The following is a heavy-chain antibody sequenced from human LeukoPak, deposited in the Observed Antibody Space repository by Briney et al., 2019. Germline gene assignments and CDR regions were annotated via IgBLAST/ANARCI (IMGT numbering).Heavy chain of an antibody. CDR1: GFTFDDYA. Sequence: PGRSLRLSCAASGFTFDDYAMHWVRQAPGKGLEWVSGISWNSGSIGYADSVKGRFTISRDNAKNSLYLQMNSLRAEDTALYYCAKGGGSGWYFDYWGQGTLVTVSS. J-gene: IGHJ4*02. CDR3: AKGGGSGWYFDY. D-gene: IGHD6-19*01. V-gene: IGHV3-9*01. CDR2: ISWNSGSI.